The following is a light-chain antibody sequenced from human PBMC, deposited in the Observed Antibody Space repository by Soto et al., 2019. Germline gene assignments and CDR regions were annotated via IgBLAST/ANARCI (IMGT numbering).Light chain of an antibody. V-gene: IGKV3-20*01. CDR3: QQYGSSPWT. CDR1: QSVTNNY. Sequence: EIVLTQSPGTLSLSPGERATLSCRASQSVTNNYLAWYQQKTGQTPRLIVYLASSRAPGSPDRFSGSGSGTHFTLTIRRVEPEDFAVYYCQQYGSSPWTFGQGTKVDIK. J-gene: IGKJ1*01. CDR2: LAS.